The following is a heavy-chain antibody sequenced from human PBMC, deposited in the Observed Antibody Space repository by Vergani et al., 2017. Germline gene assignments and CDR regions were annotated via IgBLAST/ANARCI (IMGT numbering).Heavy chain of an antibody. D-gene: IGHD3-3*01. CDR2: ISGSGGST. Sequence: EVQLLESGGGLVQPGGSLRLSCAASGFTFSSYAMSWVRQAPGKGLEWVSAISGSGGSTYYADSVKGRFTISRDNSKNTLYLQMNSLRAEDTAVYYCAKDXHPIRSYYYYYMDVWGKGTTVTVSS. V-gene: IGHV3-23*01. J-gene: IGHJ6*03. CDR3: AKDXHPIRSYYYYYMDV. CDR1: GFTFSSYA.